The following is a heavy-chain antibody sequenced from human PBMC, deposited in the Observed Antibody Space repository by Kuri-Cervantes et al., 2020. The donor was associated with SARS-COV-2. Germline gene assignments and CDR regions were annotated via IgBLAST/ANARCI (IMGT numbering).Heavy chain of an antibody. CDR3: AGGTVFEDSYYYYGMDV. Sequence: ALVMVSCKASGYTFTSYAMHWVRQAPGQRLEWLGWINAGNGNTKYSQKFQGRVTITRDTSASTAYMGLSSLRSEDTAVYYCAGGTVFEDSYYYYGMDVWCQGTTVTVSS. V-gene: IGHV1-3*01. J-gene: IGHJ6*02. D-gene: IGHD3-3*01. CDR1: GYTFTSYA. CDR2: INAGNGNT.